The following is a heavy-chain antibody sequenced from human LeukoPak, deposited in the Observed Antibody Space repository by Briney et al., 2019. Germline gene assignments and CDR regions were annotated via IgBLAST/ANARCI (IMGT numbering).Heavy chain of an antibody. J-gene: IGHJ6*03. CDR3: ARGRQDVTMIVVVMTAVSYYLDV. CDR1: GGSFSGYY. D-gene: IGHD3-22*01. Sequence: SETLSLTCAVYGGSFSGYYWTWIRQTPGKGLEWIGEMNPSGSTNYNPSLKSRVTISVDTSKKQFSLELSSVTAADTAVYYCARGRQDVTMIVVVMTAVSYYLDVWGKGTTVTVS. V-gene: IGHV4-34*01. CDR2: MNPSGST.